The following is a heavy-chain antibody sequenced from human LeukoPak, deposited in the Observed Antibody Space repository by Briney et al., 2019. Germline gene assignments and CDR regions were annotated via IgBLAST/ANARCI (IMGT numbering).Heavy chain of an antibody. D-gene: IGHD1-7*01. CDR1: GFTFSNYW. CDR2: IKQDGSET. Sequence: PGGSLRLSCEVSGFTFSNYWMTWVRQAPGKGLEWVANIKQDGSETYYVDSVKGRFTLSRDNARNSLFLQMKYLGVDDTVVYYCARAGMTGTPDFWGQGTLVTVSS. V-gene: IGHV3-7*01. CDR3: ARAGMTGTPDF. J-gene: IGHJ4*02.